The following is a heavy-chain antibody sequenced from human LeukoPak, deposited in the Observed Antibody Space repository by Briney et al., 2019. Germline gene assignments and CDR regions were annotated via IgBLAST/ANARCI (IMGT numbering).Heavy chain of an antibody. J-gene: IGHJ4*02. CDR2: ISWNSGSI. D-gene: IGHD3-10*01. V-gene: IGHV3-9*01. CDR3: AKGMGSGSPGLGLDY. Sequence: PGGSLRLSCAASGFTFDDYAMHWVRQAPGKGLEWVSGISWNSGSIGYADSVKGRFTISRDNAKNSLYLQMNSLRAEDTALYYCAKGMGSGSPGLGLDYWGQGTLVTVSS. CDR1: GFTFDDYA.